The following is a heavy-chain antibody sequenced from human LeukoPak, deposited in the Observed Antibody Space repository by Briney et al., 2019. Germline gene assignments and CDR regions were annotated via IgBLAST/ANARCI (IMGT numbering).Heavy chain of an antibody. Sequence: PGGSLRLSCAASGFTFSSYSMNWVRQAPGKGLEWVSYISSSSSTIYYADSVKGRFTISRDNAKNSLYLQMNNLRAEDTAVYYCARGGRGYSYGGAFDIWGQGTMVTVSS. J-gene: IGHJ3*02. CDR1: GFTFSSYS. D-gene: IGHD5-18*01. CDR2: ISSSSSTI. CDR3: ARGGRGYSYGGAFDI. V-gene: IGHV3-48*01.